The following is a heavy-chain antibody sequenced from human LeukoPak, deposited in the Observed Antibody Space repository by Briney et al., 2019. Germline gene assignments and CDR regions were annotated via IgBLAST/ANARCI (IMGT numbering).Heavy chain of an antibody. CDR2: ILPDSGAT. Sequence: ASVKVSCKASGYTFTDYHLHWLRQVPGQGLEWMGWILPDSGATNYPQTFVGRVTMTKDTSISTAYMELSTQRSDDTAVYYCARGGGDNWGWDYFDPWGQGTLVTVSS. D-gene: IGHD2-21*01. J-gene: IGHJ5*02. CDR1: GYTFTDYH. V-gene: IGHV1-2*02. CDR3: ARGGGDNWGWDYFDP.